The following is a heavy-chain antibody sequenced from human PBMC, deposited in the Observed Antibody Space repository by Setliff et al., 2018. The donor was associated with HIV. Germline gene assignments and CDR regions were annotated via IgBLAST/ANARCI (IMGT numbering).Heavy chain of an antibody. D-gene: IGHD3-10*01. CDR3: ASLYYISSWTSYFDS. V-gene: IGHV4-38-2*01. CDR1: GYSISSGYY. Sequence: SETLSLTCAVSGYSISSGYYWGWIRQPPGKGLEWIGSIYHSGSTYYNPSLKSRVTISVDTSKNQFSLELSSVTASDTAVYRCASLYYISSWTSYFDSWGQGTLVTVSS. J-gene: IGHJ4*02. CDR2: IYHSGST.